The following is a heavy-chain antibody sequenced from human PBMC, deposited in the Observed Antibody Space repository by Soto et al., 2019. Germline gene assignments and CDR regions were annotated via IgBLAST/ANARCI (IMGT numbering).Heavy chain of an antibody. Sequence: QVQLQESGPGLVKPSQTLSLTCTVSGGSISSAGYYWSWIRQHPGKGLDWTGYNYYSGSTYYNPALKSRVTILVDTSKNRFSLKLSSVTAADTAVYYCARLYYDILTGYRYYYGMDVWGQGTTVTVSS. J-gene: IGHJ6*02. CDR1: GGSISSAGYY. V-gene: IGHV4-31*03. D-gene: IGHD3-9*01. CDR3: ARLYYDILTGYRYYYGMDV. CDR2: NYYSGST.